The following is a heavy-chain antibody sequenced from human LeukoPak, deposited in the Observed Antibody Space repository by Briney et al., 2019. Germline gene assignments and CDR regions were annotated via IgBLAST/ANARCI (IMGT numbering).Heavy chain of an antibody. J-gene: IGHJ4*02. CDR1: DYSISSDSEYY. CDR2: IYSSGTV. V-gene: IGHV4-38-2*02. D-gene: IGHD3-22*01. Sequence: SETLSLTCSVSDYSISSDSEYYWGWIRQPPGKGLEWIGSIYSSGTVYYDPSLKSRVTILVDTSKNQFSLKLRSVTAADTAMYFCARGPPKGQYDSSDYYVPACFDNWGQGTLVTVSS. CDR3: ARGPPKGQYDSSDYYVPACFDN.